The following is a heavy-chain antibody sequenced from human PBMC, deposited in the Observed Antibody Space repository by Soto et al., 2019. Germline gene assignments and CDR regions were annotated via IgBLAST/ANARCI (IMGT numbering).Heavy chain of an antibody. Sequence: QVQLVESGGGVVQPGRSLRLSCAASGFTFSSYGMHWVRQAPGKGLEWVAVISYDGSNKYYADSVKGRFTISRDNSKNTLYLQMNSQRAEDTAVYYCAKGGPYDDYSYYYGMDVWGQGTTVTVSS. J-gene: IGHJ6*02. CDR2: ISYDGSNK. D-gene: IGHD3-22*01. CDR3: AKGGPYDDYSYYYGMDV. CDR1: GFTFSSYG. V-gene: IGHV3-30*18.